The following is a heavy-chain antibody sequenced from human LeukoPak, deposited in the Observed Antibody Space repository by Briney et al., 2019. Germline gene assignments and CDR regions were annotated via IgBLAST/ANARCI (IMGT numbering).Heavy chain of an antibody. CDR2: INHSGST. V-gene: IGHV4-34*01. CDR3: ARTKYCSSTSCYASGGDYFDY. J-gene: IGHJ4*02. CDR1: GGSFSGDY. D-gene: IGHD2-2*01. Sequence: SETLSLTCAVYGGSFSGDYWSWIRQPPGKGLEWIEEINHSGSTNYNPSLKSRVTISVDTSKNQFSLKLSSVTAADTAVYYCARTKYCSSTSCYASGGDYFDYWGQGTLVTVSS.